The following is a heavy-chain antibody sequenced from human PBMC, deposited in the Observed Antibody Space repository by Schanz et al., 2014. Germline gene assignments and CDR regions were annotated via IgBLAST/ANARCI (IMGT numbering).Heavy chain of an antibody. CDR3: ARVRRRIATPSTASFRNYYYDAMDV. V-gene: IGHV3-21*01. J-gene: IGHJ6*02. D-gene: IGHD6-13*01. CDR1: GFTFSSYA. CDR2: ISSSGSYI. Sequence: EVQLLESGGGLVQPGGSLRLSCAASGFTFSSYAMHWVRQAPGKGLEWVSSISSSGSYIYYADSVKGRFTISRDNSKNTLYLQMNSLRAEDTSVYFCARVRRRIATPSTASFRNYYYDAMDVWGQGTTVTVSS.